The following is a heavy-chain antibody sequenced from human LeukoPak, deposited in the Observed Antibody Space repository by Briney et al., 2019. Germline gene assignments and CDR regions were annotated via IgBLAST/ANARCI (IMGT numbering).Heavy chain of an antibody. J-gene: IGHJ3*02. CDR1: GFTFSSYA. V-gene: IGHV3-64*04. CDR2: ISSNGGST. Sequence: GGSLRLSCSASGFTFSSYAMHWVRQAPGKGLEYVSAISSNGGSTYYADSVKGRFTISRDNSKNTLYLQMNSLRAEDTAVYFCAKDRDDYGDPEAFDMWGQGTMVTVSS. CDR3: AKDRDDYGDPEAFDM. D-gene: IGHD4-17*01.